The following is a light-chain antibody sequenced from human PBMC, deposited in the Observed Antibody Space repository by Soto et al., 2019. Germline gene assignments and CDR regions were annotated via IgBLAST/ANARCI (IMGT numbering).Light chain of an antibody. CDR2: DAS. CDR3: QQYNSPPLT. J-gene: IGKJ4*01. Sequence: DIQMTQSPSSLSASVGDRVPITCQASPDISNYLNWYQQKPGKAPKLLIYDASTLETGVPSRFSGSGSATDFTFTISSLQPEDLSTYYCQQYNSPPLTFGGGTKVEIK. V-gene: IGKV1-33*01. CDR1: PDISNY.